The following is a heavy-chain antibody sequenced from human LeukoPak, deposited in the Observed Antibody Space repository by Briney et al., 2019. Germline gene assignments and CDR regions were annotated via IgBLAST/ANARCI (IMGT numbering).Heavy chain of an antibody. CDR1: GGSFSGYY. J-gene: IGHJ5*02. V-gene: IGHV4-34*01. CDR3: ARVVPATKWSNWFDP. D-gene: IGHD2-2*01. CDR2: INHSGST. Sequence: SETLSLTCAVYGGSFSGYYWSWIRQPPGKGLEWIGEINHSGSTNYNPSLKSRVTISVDTSKNQFSLNLSSVTAADTAVYYCARVVPATKWSNWFDPWGQGTLVTVSS.